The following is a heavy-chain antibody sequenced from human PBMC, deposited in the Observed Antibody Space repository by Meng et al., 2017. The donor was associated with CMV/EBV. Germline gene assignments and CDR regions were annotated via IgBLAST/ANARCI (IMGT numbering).Heavy chain of an antibody. CDR2: INPSGGST. CDR3: ARESSYDFSHDY. D-gene: IGHD3-3*01. J-gene: IGHJ4*02. CDR1: GYTFTSYY. Sequence: QGQRGQSGAEVKKPGASVKVARKASGYTFTSYYLHWVRQAPGQGLEWMGIINPSGGSTSYAQKFQGRVTMTRDTSTSTVYMELSSLRSEDTAVYYCARESSYDFSHDYWGQGTLVTVSS. V-gene: IGHV1-46*01.